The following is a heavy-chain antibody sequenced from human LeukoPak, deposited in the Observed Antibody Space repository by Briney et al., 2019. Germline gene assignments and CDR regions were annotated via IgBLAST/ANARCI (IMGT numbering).Heavy chain of an antibody. V-gene: IGHV3-30*04. CDR3: AKDITAGYYDFYYGMDV. CDR1: GFTFSSYA. D-gene: IGHD3-3*01. CDR2: ISYDGSNK. Sequence: GRSLRLSCAASGFTFSSYAMHWVRQAPGKGLEWVAVISYDGSNKYYADSVKGRFTISRDNSKNTLYLQMNSLRAEDTALYYCAKDITAGYYDFYYGMDVWGQGTTVTVSS. J-gene: IGHJ6*02.